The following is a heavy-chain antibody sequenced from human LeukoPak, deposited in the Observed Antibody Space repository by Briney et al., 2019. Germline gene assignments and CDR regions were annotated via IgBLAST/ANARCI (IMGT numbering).Heavy chain of an antibody. V-gene: IGHV4-34*01. CDR1: GGSFSGYY. J-gene: IGHJ4*02. Sequence: SETLSLTCAVYGGSFSGYYWSWIRQPPGKGLEWIGEINHSGSTNYNPSLKSRVTISVDTSKNQFSLKLSSVTAADTAVYYCARVVVPAAIDYWGQGTLVTVSS. D-gene: IGHD2-2*01. CDR3: ARVVVPAAIDY. CDR2: INHSGST.